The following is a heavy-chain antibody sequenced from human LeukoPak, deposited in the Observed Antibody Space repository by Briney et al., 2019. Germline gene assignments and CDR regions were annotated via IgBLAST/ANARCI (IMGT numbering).Heavy chain of an antibody. CDR1: GFTFTIFG. V-gene: IGHV3-48*01. Sequence: AGGSLRLSCAASGFTFTIFGLNWVRQAPGKGLEWVSYISSSSGTIYYADSVKGRFTISRDNAKDSLYLQMNSLRAEDTAVYYCARGVPAAISNWYFDLWGRGTLVTVSS. CDR3: ARGVPAAISNWYFDL. CDR2: ISSSSGTI. J-gene: IGHJ2*01. D-gene: IGHD2-2*01.